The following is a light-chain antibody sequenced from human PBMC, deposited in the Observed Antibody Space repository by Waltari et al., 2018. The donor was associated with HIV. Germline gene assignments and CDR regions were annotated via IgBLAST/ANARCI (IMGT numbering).Light chain of an antibody. J-gene: IGLJ3*02. Sequence: HSALTQPRSVSGSPGQSVTISCTGTRSDVGGYNYVSWYQQHPGKAPKLMIYDVSQRPSGVPDRFSGSKSGNTASLTISGLQAEDEADYYCCSYAGSYSWVFGGGTKLTVL. CDR3: CSYAGSYSWV. CDR1: RSDVGGYNY. V-gene: IGLV2-11*01. CDR2: DVS.